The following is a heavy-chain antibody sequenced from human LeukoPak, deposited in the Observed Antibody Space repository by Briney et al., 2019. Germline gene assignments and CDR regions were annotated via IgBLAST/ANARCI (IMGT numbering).Heavy chain of an antibody. Sequence: GGSLRLSCVASGFTFRDYYMSWIRRAPGKGLVWVSRVHGDGSHTTYADSVKGRFTISRDNAKNTLYLQMNSLRAEDTAVYYCAKLVGATVDYWGQGTLVTVSS. V-gene: IGHV3-74*01. D-gene: IGHD1-26*01. CDR2: VHGDGSHT. CDR3: AKLVGATVDY. J-gene: IGHJ4*02. CDR1: GFTFRDYY.